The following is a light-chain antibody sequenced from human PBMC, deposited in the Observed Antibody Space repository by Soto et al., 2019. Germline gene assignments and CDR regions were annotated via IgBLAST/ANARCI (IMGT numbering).Light chain of an antibody. J-gene: IGKJ4*01. V-gene: IGKV1-33*01. Sequence: DIQMTQSPSSLSASLGDRVTIXXQASQDISNYLNWYQQKPGKAPKIXIYDASNLETGVPSRFSGSGSGTDFTFTISSLQPEDIATYYCQQYDNLPLTFGGGTKVDIK. CDR1: QDISNY. CDR3: QQYDNLPLT. CDR2: DAS.